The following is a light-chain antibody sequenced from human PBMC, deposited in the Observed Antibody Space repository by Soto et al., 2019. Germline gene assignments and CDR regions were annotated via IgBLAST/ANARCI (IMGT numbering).Light chain of an antibody. CDR2: GNT. V-gene: IGLV1-40*01. J-gene: IGLJ2*01. Sequence: QSVLTQPPSVSGAPGQRVTISCTGSSSNIGAGYAVHWYQQLPGTAPKLLIYGNTNRPSGVPDRYSGSRSDSSASLAITGLQAEDEADYYCQAYDSSLSGSNVVFGGGTKVTVL. CDR1: SSNIGAGYA. CDR3: QAYDSSLSGSNVV.